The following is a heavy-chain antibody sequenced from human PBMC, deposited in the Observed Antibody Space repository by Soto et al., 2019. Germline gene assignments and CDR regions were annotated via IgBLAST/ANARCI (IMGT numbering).Heavy chain of an antibody. V-gene: IGHV3-53*02. CDR3: ASTRGSSYDY. J-gene: IGHJ4*02. Sequence: EVQLVETGGGLIQPGGSLRLSCAASGFTVSGNYMSWVRQAPGKGLEWVSVIYNGGGTYYADSVKGRFTISSDNSKNKLYLQMNSIRAEDTAVYYCASTRGSSYDYWGQGTLVTVSS. CDR2: IYNGGGT. D-gene: IGHD6-6*01. CDR1: GFTVSGNY.